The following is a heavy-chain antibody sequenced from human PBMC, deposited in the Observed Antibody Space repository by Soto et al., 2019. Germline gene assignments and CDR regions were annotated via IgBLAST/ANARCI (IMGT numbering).Heavy chain of an antibody. J-gene: IGHJ3*01. CDR1: GGTFTKYA. D-gene: IGHD6-19*01. Sequence: QVQLVQSGAAVRKPGSSVKVSCKASGGTFTKYAITWVRQAPRQGLEWMGGIVPLPGTTNYAQKFRGRVTISADESTSTAYLELSSLRSDDTAVYHCASGVGGLGGSSGWPDYAFDVWGQGTMVIVSS. CDR2: IVPLPGTT. V-gene: IGHV1-69*01. CDR3: ASGVGGLGGSSGWPDYAFDV.